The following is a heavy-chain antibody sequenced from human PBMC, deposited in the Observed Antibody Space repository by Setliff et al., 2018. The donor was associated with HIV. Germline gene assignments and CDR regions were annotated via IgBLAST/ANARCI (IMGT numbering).Heavy chain of an antibody. Sequence: ASVKVSCKASGYPFTRYGIIWLRQARGQGLEWMGWVNVGNGDTKYSPELQGRISITRDTSANTAYMELSSLRSDDTAVYFCARGALLAVFDFDHWGQGTQVTVSS. V-gene: IGHV1-18*01. CDR1: GYPFTRYG. CDR3: ARGALLAVFDFDH. J-gene: IGHJ4*02. D-gene: IGHD3-10*01. CDR2: VNVGNGDT.